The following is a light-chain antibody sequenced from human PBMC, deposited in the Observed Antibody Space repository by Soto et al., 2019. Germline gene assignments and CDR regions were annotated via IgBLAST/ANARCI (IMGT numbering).Light chain of an antibody. CDR2: EVN. Sequence: QSVLTQPPSASGSPGQSVTISCTGSSSDVGGYNYVSWYQHHPGKAPRLMIYEVNKRPSGVPDRFSDSKSGNTASLTVSGLQAEDEADYYCSSYVGSNRGVFGGGTKLTVL. CDR3: SSYVGSNRGV. J-gene: IGLJ3*02. CDR1: SSDVGGYNY. V-gene: IGLV2-8*01.